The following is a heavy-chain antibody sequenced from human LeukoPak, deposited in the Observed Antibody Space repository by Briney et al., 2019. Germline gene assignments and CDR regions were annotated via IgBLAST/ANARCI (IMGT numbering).Heavy chain of an antibody. V-gene: IGHV3-30-3*01. J-gene: IGHJ4*02. CDR2: IPNDGSRT. CDR3: ARGNGPGSFLIDY. D-gene: IGHD3-10*01. Sequence: GGSLRLSCAASGFTFSSYAMHWVRQAPGKGLGWVAFIPNDGSRTYYSNSVTGRFTISRDNSRNTLYLQMISLSPDDTAVYYCARGNGPGSFLIDYWGQGALVTVSS. CDR1: GFTFSSYA.